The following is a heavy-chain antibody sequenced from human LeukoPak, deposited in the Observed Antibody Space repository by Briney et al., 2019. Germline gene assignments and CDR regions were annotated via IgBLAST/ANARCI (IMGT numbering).Heavy chain of an antibody. J-gene: IGHJ6*02. D-gene: IGHD2-8*01. V-gene: IGHV3-21*01. CDR3: ARGDCTNGVCYLSLYYYYGMDV. CDR2: TSSGSDYI. CDR1: GFAFISYS. Sequence: PGGSLRLSCAASGFAFISYSINWVRQAPGKGLEWVSSTSSGSDYIYYADSMKGRFSTSRDNAKNSLYLQMNSLGVEDTAVYYCARGDCTNGVCYLSLYYYYGMDVWGQGTTVTVSS.